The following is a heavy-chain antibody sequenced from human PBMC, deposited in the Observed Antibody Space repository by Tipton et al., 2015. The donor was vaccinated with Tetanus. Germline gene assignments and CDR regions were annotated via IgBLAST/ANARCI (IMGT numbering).Heavy chain of an antibody. CDR2: ISGSGGTT. CDR3: AKDPASRGWFDP. CDR1: GFGFSSYL. J-gene: IGHJ5*02. Sequence: SLRLSCAASGFGFSSYLMSWVRQAPGKGLEWVSGISGSGGTTYYADPVKGRFSISRDNSKNTVYLQMNSLRDEDTAVYYCAKDPASRGWFDPWGQGTLVSVSS. V-gene: IGHV3-23*01.